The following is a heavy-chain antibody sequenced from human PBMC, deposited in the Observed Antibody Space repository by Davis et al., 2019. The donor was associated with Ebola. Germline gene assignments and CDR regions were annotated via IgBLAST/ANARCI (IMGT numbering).Heavy chain of an antibody. D-gene: IGHD5-24*01. CDR1: GFTFGSSV. CDR3: AKDSSLRTEMADTIYMYYGMDA. V-gene: IGHV3-23*01. CDR2: ISSGGGGK. Sequence: PGGSLRLSCAASGFTFGSSVMNWVRQAPGKGLEWVSSISSGGGGKYYADSVKGRLTISRDNSKNTLYLQLDSLRAEDTAVYYCAKDSSLRTEMADTIYMYYGMDAWGQGTTVIVSS. J-gene: IGHJ6*02.